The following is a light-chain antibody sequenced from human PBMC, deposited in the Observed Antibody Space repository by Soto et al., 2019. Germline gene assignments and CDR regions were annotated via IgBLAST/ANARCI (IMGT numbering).Light chain of an antibody. CDR2: EVS. Sequence: QSALTQPASVSGSPGQSITISCTGTSSDVAGYNYVSWYQQHPGKAPKLMIYEVSNRPSGVSNRFSGSKSGNTASLTISGLQAEDEADYYCSSYTSSTNVFGTGTKLTVL. CDR3: SSYTSSTNV. V-gene: IGLV2-14*01. J-gene: IGLJ1*01. CDR1: SSDVAGYNY.